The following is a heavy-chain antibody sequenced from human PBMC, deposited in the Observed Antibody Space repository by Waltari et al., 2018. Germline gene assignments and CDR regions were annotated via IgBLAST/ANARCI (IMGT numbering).Heavy chain of an antibody. CDR3: ARESLLAFDY. CDR2: ISSSSSYI. J-gene: IGHJ4*02. CDR1: GFTFSRSS. Sequence: EVQLVESGGGLVKPGGSLRLSCAASGFTFSRSSMTWVRQAPGKGLEWVSSISSSSSYIYYADSVKGRFTISRDNAKNSLYLQMNSLRAEDTAVYYCARESLLAFDYWDQGTLVTVSS. D-gene: IGHD2-15*01. V-gene: IGHV3-21*01.